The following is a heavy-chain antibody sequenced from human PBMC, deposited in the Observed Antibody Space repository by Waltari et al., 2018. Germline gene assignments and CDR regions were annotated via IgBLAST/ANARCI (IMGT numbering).Heavy chain of an antibody. CDR3: ATFVSGSFTFPDY. D-gene: IGHD3-16*01. V-gene: IGHV1-46*03. J-gene: IGHJ4*02. CDR2: VSPSCSAT. Sequence: QFQLVQSGAEVKKPGASVNVSCEASGFTFSNYYVHWVRQAPGQGLEWMALVSPSCSATRYSEKFQGRVTLTRDTSTITVYMDLSSLRSEDTAVYYCATFVSGSFTFPDYWGQGTLVTVSS. CDR1: GFTFSNYY.